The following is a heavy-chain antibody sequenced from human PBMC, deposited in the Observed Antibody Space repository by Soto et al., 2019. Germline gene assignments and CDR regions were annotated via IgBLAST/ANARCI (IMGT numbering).Heavy chain of an antibody. CDR1: GFTFTRYS. Sequence: GSLRPSGSASGFTFTRYSMNWVRQAPGKGLEWVSSISSATNYIYYADSMKGRFTVSRDNAKNSVYLEMNSLSAEDKAVYYCARESEDLTSNFDYCGQGTLVTVYS. CDR3: ARESEDLTSNFDY. J-gene: IGHJ4*02. V-gene: IGHV3-21*01. CDR2: ISSATNYI.